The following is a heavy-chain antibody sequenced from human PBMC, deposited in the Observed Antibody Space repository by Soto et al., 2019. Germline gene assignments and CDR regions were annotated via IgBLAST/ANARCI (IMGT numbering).Heavy chain of an antibody. Sequence: PGGSLRLSCAASGFTFSSYAMSWVRQAPGKGLEWVSAISGSGGSTYYADSVKGRFTISRDNSKNTLYLQMSSLRAEDTAVYYCAKKLGGYYYYGMDVWGQGTTVTVSS. D-gene: IGHD3-10*01. CDR3: AKKLGGYYYYGMDV. V-gene: IGHV3-23*01. J-gene: IGHJ6*02. CDR2: ISGSGGST. CDR1: GFTFSSYA.